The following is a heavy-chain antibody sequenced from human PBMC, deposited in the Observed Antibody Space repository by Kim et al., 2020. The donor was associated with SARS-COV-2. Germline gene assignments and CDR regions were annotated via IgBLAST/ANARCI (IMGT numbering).Heavy chain of an antibody. CDR3: ARALLSIVVVVGRPGYFDY. D-gene: IGHD2-15*01. Sequence: GGSLRLSCAASGFTFSSYWMSWVRQAPGKGLEWVANIKQDGSEKYYVDSVKGRFTISRDNAKNSLHLQMNSLTAEDTAVYYCARALLSIVVVVGRPGYFDYWGQGTLVSVSS. CDR2: IKQDGSEK. CDR1: GFTFSSYW. V-gene: IGHV3-7*01. J-gene: IGHJ4*02.